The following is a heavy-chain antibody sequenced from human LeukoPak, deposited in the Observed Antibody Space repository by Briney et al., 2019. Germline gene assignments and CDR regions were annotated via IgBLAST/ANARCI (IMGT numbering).Heavy chain of an antibody. Sequence: GESLRISCKGSGYSFTSYWIGWVRQMPGKGLEWMGIIYPGDSDTRYSPSFQGQVTISADKSISTAYLQWSSLKASDTAMYYCARLSRDIVVVVAATHLDYWGQGTLVTVSS. CDR2: IYPGDSDT. V-gene: IGHV5-51*01. CDR1: GYSFTSYW. D-gene: IGHD2-15*01. CDR3: ARLSRDIVVVVAATHLDY. J-gene: IGHJ4*02.